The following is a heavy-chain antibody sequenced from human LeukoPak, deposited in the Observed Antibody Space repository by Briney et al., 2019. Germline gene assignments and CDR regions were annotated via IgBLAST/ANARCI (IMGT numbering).Heavy chain of an antibody. CDR2: INTDGTVT. CDR3: ATKQWLAPPPDS. CDR1: GFTFSKNW. V-gene: IGHV3-74*01. J-gene: IGHJ4*02. D-gene: IGHD6-19*01. Sequence: GGTLTLTCAASGFTFSKNWMPWDRKAPGKGMDLVSRINTDGTVTTYADSVKGRFTVSRDNADNTMFLQMNSVRDEDTAVYYCATKQWLAPPPDSWGQGTPVTVSS.